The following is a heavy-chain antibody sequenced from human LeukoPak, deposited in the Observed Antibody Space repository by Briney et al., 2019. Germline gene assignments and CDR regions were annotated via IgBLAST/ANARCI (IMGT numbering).Heavy chain of an antibody. V-gene: IGHV4-38-2*02. Sequence: SETLSLTCNVSGYSISSGYYWGWLRQPPGKGLEWIGNIFHSGNTHYNPSLKSRVTISVDTSKNQFSLKLSSVTAADTAVYYCARWFGEVLYWFDPWGQGTLVTVSS. CDR1: GYSISSGYY. CDR2: IFHSGNT. J-gene: IGHJ5*02. CDR3: ARWFGEVLYWFDP. D-gene: IGHD3-10*01.